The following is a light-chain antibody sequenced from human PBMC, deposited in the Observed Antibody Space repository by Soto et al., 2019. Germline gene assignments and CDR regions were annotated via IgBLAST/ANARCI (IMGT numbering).Light chain of an antibody. V-gene: IGKV1-9*01. CDR3: QQLNTYPPFT. J-gene: IGKJ3*01. CDR1: QGISSD. Sequence: IQLTQSPSSLSASVGDRVTITCRASQGISSDLSWYQQKPGKAPKLLIYAASTLQSGVPSRFSGSGSGTEFTLTISILQPEDFATYYCQQLNTYPPFTFGPGTQVDVK. CDR2: AAS.